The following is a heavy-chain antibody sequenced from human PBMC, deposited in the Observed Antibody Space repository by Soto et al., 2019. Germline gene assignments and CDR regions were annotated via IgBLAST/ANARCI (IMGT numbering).Heavy chain of an antibody. CDR1: GYTFTGYY. D-gene: IGHD2-2*01. J-gene: IGHJ6*02. CDR2: INPNSGGT. Sequence: ASVTVDCPASGYTFTGYYMHWVRQEPGQGLEWMGWINPNSGGTNYAQKFQGWVTMTRDTSISTAYMELSRLRSDDTAVYYCARAAIVVVPAASAYDYGMDVWVQGTTVTVSS. V-gene: IGHV1-2*04. CDR3: ARAAIVVVPAASAYDYGMDV.